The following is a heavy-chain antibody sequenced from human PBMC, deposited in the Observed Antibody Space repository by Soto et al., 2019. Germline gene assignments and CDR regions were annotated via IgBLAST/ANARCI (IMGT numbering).Heavy chain of an antibody. D-gene: IGHD6-19*01. V-gene: IGHV1-69*12. Sequence: QVQLVQSGAEVKKPGSSVKVSCKASGGTFSSYAISWVRQAPGQGLEWMGGIIPIFGTANYAQKFQGRVTITADESTSTAYRELSSLRSEDTAVYYCPRGILSVAGTYYYYYGMDVWGQGTTVTVSS. CDR1: GGTFSSYA. CDR2: IIPIFGTA. J-gene: IGHJ6*02. CDR3: PRGILSVAGTYYYYYGMDV.